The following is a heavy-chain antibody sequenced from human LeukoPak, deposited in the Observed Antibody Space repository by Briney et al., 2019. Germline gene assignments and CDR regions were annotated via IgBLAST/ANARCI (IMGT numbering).Heavy chain of an antibody. D-gene: IGHD2-15*01. Sequence: SVKVSCKASGGTFSSYTISWVRQAPGQGLEWMGRIIPIFGTANYAQKFQGRVTITTDESTSTAYMELSSLRSEDTAVYYCARVFLDTAMVNHCSGGSCYLTGAFDIWGQGTMVTVSS. J-gene: IGHJ3*02. CDR1: GGTFSSYT. CDR3: ARVFLDTAMVNHCSGGSCYLTGAFDI. CDR2: IIPIFGTA. V-gene: IGHV1-69*05.